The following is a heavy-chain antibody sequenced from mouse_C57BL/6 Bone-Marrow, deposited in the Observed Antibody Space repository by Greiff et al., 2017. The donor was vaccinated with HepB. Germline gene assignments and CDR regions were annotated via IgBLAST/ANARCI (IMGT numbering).Heavy chain of an antibody. Sequence: EVMLVESGGGLVQPGGSLSLSCAASGFTFTDYYMSWVRQPPGKALEWLGFIRNKANGYTTEYSASVKGRFTISRDNSQSILYLQMNALRAEDSATYYCARYDEKGFAYWGQGTLVTVSA. CDR3: ARYDEKGFAY. V-gene: IGHV7-3*01. CDR1: GFTFTDYY. CDR2: IRNKANGYTT. J-gene: IGHJ3*01.